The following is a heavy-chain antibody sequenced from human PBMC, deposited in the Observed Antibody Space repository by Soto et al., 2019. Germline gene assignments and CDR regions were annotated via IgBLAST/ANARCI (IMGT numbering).Heavy chain of an antibody. CDR1: GGSISSGDYY. J-gene: IGHJ4*02. CDR2: IYYSGST. Sequence: SETLSLTCTVSGGSISSGDYYWSWIRQPPGKGLEWIGYIYYSGSTYYNPSLKSRVTISVDTSKNQFSLKLSPVTAADTAVYYCAREYYDILTGPTGLDYWGQGTLVTVSS. V-gene: IGHV4-30-4*01. CDR3: AREYYDILTGPTGLDY. D-gene: IGHD3-9*01.